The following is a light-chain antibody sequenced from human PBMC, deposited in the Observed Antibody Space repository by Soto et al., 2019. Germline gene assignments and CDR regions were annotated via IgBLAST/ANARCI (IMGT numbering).Light chain of an antibody. CDR2: DAS. V-gene: IGKV1-12*01. CDR3: LQVNSFPIT. J-gene: IGKJ5*01. Sequence: DIQMTQSPSSVSASVGDRVTITCRSSQGISRLLVWYQQKPGKAPRLLIYDASTMQSGVPSRFSGSGSGTDFTLTISSLQLVFFGSGYYLQVNSFPITFGQGTGLEI. CDR1: QGISRL.